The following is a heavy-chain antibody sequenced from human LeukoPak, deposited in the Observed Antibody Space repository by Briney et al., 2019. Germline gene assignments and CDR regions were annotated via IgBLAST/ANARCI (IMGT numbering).Heavy chain of an antibody. V-gene: IGHV3-48*03. CDR2: ISSSGSTI. D-gene: IGHD1-26*01. CDR3: ARVGGSGRNFDY. CDR1: GFTFSFYE. Sequence: PGGSLRLSCAAPGFTFSFYEMNWVRQAPGKGLEWVSDISSSGSTIYYTDSVKGRFTISRDNAKNSLYLQMNSLRAEDTGVYYCARVGGSGRNFDYWGQGTLVTVSS. J-gene: IGHJ4*02.